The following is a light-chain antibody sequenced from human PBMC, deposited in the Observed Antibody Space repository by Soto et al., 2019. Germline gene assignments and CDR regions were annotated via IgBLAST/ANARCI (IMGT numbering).Light chain of an antibody. V-gene: IGLV2-23*01. CDR3: CSYAGSSTVV. J-gene: IGLJ2*01. CDR2: EGS. Sequence: QSVLTQPASVSGSPGQSITISCTGTSSDVGRYNLVSWYQQHPGKAPKLMIYEGSKWPSGVSNRFSGSKSGNTASLTISGLQAEDEADYYCCSYAGSSTVVFGGGTKVTVL. CDR1: SSDVGRYNL.